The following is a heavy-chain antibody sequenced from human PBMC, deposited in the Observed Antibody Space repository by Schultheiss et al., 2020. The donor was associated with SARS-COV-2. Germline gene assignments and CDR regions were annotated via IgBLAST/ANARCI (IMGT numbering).Heavy chain of an antibody. D-gene: IGHD3-22*01. V-gene: IGHV4-38-2*02. CDR3: ARDRGYYYDSSGLDV. CDR2: IYHSGST. CDR1: SYSISSGSY. J-gene: IGHJ6*02. Sequence: SETLSLTCAVSSYSISSGSYWGWIRQPPGKGLEWIGEIYHSGSTNYNPSLKSRVTISVDTSKNQFSLKLSSVTAADTAVYYCARDRGYYYDSSGLDVWGQGTTVTVSS.